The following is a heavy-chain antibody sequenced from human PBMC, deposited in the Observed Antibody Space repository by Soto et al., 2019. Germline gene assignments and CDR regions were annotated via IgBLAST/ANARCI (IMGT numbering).Heavy chain of an antibody. Sequence: SETLSLTCTFSCGSIISYYWSWIRQPAGKGLEWIGRIYTSGSTNYNPSLKSRVTMSVDTSKNQFSLKLSSVTAADTAVYYCARVDSSGYYAFDIWGQGTMVTVS. CDR2: IYTSGST. V-gene: IGHV4-4*07. CDR3: ARVDSSGYYAFDI. D-gene: IGHD3-22*01. J-gene: IGHJ3*02. CDR1: CGSIISYY.